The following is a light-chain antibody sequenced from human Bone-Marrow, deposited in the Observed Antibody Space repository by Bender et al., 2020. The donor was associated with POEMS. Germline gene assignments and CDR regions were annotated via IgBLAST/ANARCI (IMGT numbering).Light chain of an antibody. V-gene: IGLV2-11*01. CDR3: GSFATSGSYV. J-gene: IGLJ1*01. Sequence: QSALTQPRSASGSPGQSVTISCTGTRSDVGGYNFVSWYQQQPGKAPKLLIYEVTERPSGVPDRFSGSKSGNTASLTISGLLAEDEADYYCGSFATSGSYVFGIGTKVVVL. CDR2: EVT. CDR1: RSDVGGYNF.